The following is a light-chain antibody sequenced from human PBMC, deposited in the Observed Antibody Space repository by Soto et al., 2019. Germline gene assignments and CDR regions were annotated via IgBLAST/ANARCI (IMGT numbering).Light chain of an antibody. V-gene: IGKV3-20*01. CDR2: VAS. CDR3: QQYRNSPRT. J-gene: IGKJ1*01. Sequence: EIVLTQSPGTLSLSPGERATLTCRASQRVTSDYLAWYQQKPGQAPRLLIYVASNRATGIPDRFSGGGSGTDFALTITRLEPEDFGVYLCQQYRNSPRTCGQGTKVDI. CDR1: QRVTSDY.